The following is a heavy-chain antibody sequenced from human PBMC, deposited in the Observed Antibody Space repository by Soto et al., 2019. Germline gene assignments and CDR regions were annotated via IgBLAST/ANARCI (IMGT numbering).Heavy chain of an antibody. J-gene: IGHJ3*02. CDR1: GFTFSSYS. D-gene: IGHD2-2*01. CDR2: ITSSGTTV. Sequence: GGSLRLSCAASGFTFSSYSLDWVRQAPGKGLEWVSYITSSGTTVYYADSVRGRFTISRDNSKNTLYLQMNSLRAEDTALYYCTGGISSTSPDPQAFDIWGQGTMVTVSS. CDR3: TGGISSTSPDPQAFDI. V-gene: IGHV3-48*04.